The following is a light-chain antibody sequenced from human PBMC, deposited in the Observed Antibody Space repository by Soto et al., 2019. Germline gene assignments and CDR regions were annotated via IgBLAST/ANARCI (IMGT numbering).Light chain of an antibody. V-gene: IGKV1-5*01. Sequence: DTQMTQSPSTLAAPVGDRVTITCRASQNVSMWLAWFQQKPGKAPRLLIYDASNLESGVPSRFSGSGSGTEFTLTISSLQPEDSATYYCQQYNTYLTWAFGQGTKVEIK. CDR1: QNVSMW. J-gene: IGKJ1*01. CDR3: QQYNTYLTWA. CDR2: DAS.